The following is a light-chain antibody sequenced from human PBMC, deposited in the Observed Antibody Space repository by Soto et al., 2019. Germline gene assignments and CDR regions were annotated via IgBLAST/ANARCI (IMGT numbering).Light chain of an antibody. J-gene: IGLJ1*01. Sequence: QSVLTQPASVTGSPGQSITISCTGTSSDDGGYNYVSWYQQHPGKAPKLMIYDVSNRPSGVSNRFSGSKSGNTASLTLSLLRAVDEADSLASSYTTRAPHVSAPGTKVPVL. CDR3: SSYTTRAPHV. V-gene: IGLV2-14*01. CDR2: DVS. CDR1: SSDDGGYNY.